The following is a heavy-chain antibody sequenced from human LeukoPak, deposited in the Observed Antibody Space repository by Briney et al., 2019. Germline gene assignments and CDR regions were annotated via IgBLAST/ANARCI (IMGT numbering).Heavy chain of an antibody. CDR1: GYTFTSYY. CDR2: INPNSGGT. Sequence: ASVKVSCKASGYTFTSYYMHWVRQAPGQGLEWMGWINPNSGGTNYAQKFQGRVTMTRDTSISTAYMELSRLRSDDTAVYYCASTDVTYYYDSSGYPPLDYWGQGTLVTASS. J-gene: IGHJ4*02. D-gene: IGHD3-22*01. V-gene: IGHV1-2*02. CDR3: ASTDVTYYYDSSGYPPLDY.